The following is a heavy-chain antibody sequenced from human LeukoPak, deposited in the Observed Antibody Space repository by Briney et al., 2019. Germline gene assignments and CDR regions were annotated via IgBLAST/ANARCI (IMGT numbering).Heavy chain of an antibody. CDR3: ARASSGWVTYYFDY. CDR2: INHSGST. J-gene: IGHJ4*02. D-gene: IGHD6-19*01. V-gene: IGHV4-34*01. CDR1: GGSFSGYY. Sequence: SETMSLTCAVYGGSFSGYYWSWIRQPPGKGLEWIGEINHSGSTNYNPSLKSRVTISVDTSKNQFSLKLSSVTAADTAVYYCARASSGWVTYYFDYWGQGTLVTVSS.